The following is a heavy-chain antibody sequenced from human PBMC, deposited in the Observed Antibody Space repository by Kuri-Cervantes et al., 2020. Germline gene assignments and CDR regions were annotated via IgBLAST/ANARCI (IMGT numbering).Heavy chain of an antibody. V-gene: IGHV1-46*01. D-gene: IGHD3-22*01. J-gene: IGHJ3*02. CDR2: INPSGGST. Sequence: ASVKVSCKTSGYTFTRFFMHRVRQAPRQGLEWMGIINPSGGSTTYAQKFQGRVTMTRDTSTSTVYMELRSLRSDDTAVYYCAREPPYYYDSSGYYYAFDIWGQGTMVTVSS. CDR1: GYTFTRFF. CDR3: AREPPYYYDSSGYYYAFDI.